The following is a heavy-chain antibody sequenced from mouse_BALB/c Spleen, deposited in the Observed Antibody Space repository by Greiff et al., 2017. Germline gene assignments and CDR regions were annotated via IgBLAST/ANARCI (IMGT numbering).Heavy chain of an antibody. Sequence: EVKVEESGPGLVKPSQSLSLTCSVTGYSITSGYYWNWIRQFPGNKLEWMGYISYDGSNNYNPSLKNRISITRDTSKNQFFLKLNSVTTEDTATYYCARGGYDYDGGFAYWGQGTLVTVSA. CDR2: ISYDGSN. V-gene: IGHV3-6*02. J-gene: IGHJ3*01. CDR3: ARGGYDYDGGFAY. CDR1: GYSITSGYY. D-gene: IGHD2-4*01.